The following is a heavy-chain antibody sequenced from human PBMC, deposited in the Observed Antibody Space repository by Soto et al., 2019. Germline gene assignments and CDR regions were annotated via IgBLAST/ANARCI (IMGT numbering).Heavy chain of an antibody. J-gene: IGHJ4*02. Sequence: GGSLRLSCAASGFTFSNYAMSWVRQAPGKGLEWVSSISASGGSTYYADSVKGRLTISRDNSKSTLYLQMNSLRAEDTAVYYCAKDRVGSGWFGKYYFDYWGPGVLVTVSS. D-gene: IGHD6-19*01. CDR1: GFTFSNYA. CDR3: AKDRVGSGWFGKYYFDY. V-gene: IGHV3-23*01. CDR2: ISASGGST.